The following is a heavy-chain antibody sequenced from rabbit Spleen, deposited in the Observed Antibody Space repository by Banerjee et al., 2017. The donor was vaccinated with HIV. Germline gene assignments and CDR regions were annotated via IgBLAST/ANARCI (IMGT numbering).Heavy chain of an antibody. CDR3: ARDTGSSFSSYGMDL. CDR1: GFSFSSRHY. CDR2: INVGSSGRT. V-gene: IGHV1S45*01. J-gene: IGHJ6*01. Sequence: QEQLVESGGGLVQPEGSLTLTCKASGFSFSSRHYIYWVRQAPEKGLEWIACINVGSSGRTYYASWAKGRFTISKTSSTTVTLQMTSLTAADTATYFCARDTGSSFSSYGMDLWGPGTLVTVS. D-gene: IGHD8-1*01.